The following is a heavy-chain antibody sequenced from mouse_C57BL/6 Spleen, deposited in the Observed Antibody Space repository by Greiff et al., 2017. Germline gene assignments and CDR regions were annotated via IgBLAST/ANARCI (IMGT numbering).Heavy chain of an antibody. V-gene: IGHV5-4*01. CDR1: GFTFSSYA. CDR2: ISDGGSYT. J-gene: IGHJ4*01. D-gene: IGHD3-1*01. CDR3: ARDQGLRYAMDY. Sequence: EVQLVESGGGLVKPGGSLKLSCAASGFTFSSYAMSWVRQTPEKRLEWVATISDGGSYTYYPDNVKGRFTISRDNAKNNLYLQMSHLKSEDTAMYYCARDQGLRYAMDYWGQGTSVTVSS.